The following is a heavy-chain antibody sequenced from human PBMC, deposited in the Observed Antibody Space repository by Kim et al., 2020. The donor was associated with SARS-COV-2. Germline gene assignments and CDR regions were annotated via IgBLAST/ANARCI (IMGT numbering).Heavy chain of an antibody. CDR1: GVAFSNYA. D-gene: IGHD3-3*01. CDR3: ALKGSFGSGY. J-gene: IGHJ4*02. Sequence: GGSLRLSCAASGVAFSNYAMSWVRQAPGKGLEWVSAVSGSGDKTYYADSVKGRFSISRDNSKSTLYLHMNSLRAADTAIYYCALKGSFGSGYGGQGTLVTASS. CDR2: VSGSGDKT. V-gene: IGHV3-23*01.